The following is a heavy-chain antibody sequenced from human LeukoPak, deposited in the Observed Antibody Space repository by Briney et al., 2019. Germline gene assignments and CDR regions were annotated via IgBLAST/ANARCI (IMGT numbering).Heavy chain of an antibody. CDR1: GFTFSSYS. CDR3: TRVGQSYSTSGQALDH. CDR2: ISSTSSSYI. D-gene: IGHD2-8*01. V-gene: IGHV3-21*01. J-gene: IGHJ4*02. Sequence: GGSLRLSCAASGFTFSSYSMNWVRQAPGKGLEWVSSISSTSSSYIYYSDSVKGRFTISRDNAKNSLYLQMNSLRAEDTAVYYCTRVGQSYSTSGQALDHWGQGTLVTVSS.